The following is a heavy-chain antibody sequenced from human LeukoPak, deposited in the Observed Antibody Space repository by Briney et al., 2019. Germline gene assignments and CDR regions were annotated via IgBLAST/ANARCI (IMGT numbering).Heavy chain of an antibody. Sequence: TSETLSLTCAVYGGSFSGYYWSWIRQPPGKGLEWMGEINHSGSTNYNPSLKSRVTISVDTSKNQFSLKLSPVTAADTAVYYCARGRLAVGYMDVWGKGTTVTVSS. V-gene: IGHV4-34*01. D-gene: IGHD6-19*01. CDR3: ARGRLAVGYMDV. J-gene: IGHJ6*03. CDR2: INHSGST. CDR1: GGSFSGYY.